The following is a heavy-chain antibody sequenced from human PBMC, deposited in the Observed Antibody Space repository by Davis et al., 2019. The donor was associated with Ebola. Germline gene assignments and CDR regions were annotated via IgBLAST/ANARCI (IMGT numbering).Heavy chain of an antibody. V-gene: IGHV1-46*01. CDR1: GYTFTNYY. CDR2: INPNGGST. CDR3: ARYDSSGYADFDY. D-gene: IGHD3-22*01. J-gene: IGHJ4*02. Sequence: ASVKVSCNASGYTFTNYYLQWVRQAPGQGLEWMGIINPNGGSTIYAQKFQGRVTMTRDTSTSTVYMELSSLRSEDTAVYYCARYDSSGYADFDYWGQGTLVTVSS.